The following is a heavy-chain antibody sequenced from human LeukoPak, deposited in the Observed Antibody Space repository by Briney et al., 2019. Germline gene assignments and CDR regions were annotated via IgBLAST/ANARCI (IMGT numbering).Heavy chain of an antibody. Sequence: SETLSLTCTVSGGSISSSSYYWGWIRQPPGKGLEWIGSIYYSGSTYYNPSLKSRVTISVDTSKNQFSLKLSSVTAADTAVYYCARGWGDGGKWGQGTLVTVSS. V-gene: IGHV4-39*07. CDR2: IYYSGST. D-gene: IGHD3-10*01. J-gene: IGHJ4*02. CDR3: ARGWGDGGK. CDR1: GGSISSSSYY.